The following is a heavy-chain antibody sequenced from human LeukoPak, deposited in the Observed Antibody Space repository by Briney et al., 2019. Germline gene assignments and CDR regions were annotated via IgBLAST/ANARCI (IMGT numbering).Heavy chain of an antibody. Sequence: GGSLRLSCATSGFTFSSYAMSWVRQAPGKGLEWVSVISGSGTSTFYADCVKGRFTISRDNSKKTLSLKMNSLRAEDTAVYYCAKDRYAWTSGYSYNPFDYWGQGTLVTVSS. CDR2: ISGSGTST. CDR3: AKDRYAWTSGYSYNPFDY. CDR1: GFTFSSYA. J-gene: IGHJ4*02. V-gene: IGHV3-23*01. D-gene: IGHD5-18*01.